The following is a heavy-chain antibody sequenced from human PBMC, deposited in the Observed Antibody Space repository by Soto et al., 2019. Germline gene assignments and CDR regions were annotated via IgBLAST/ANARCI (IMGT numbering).Heavy chain of an antibody. CDR2: ISYDGSNK. D-gene: IGHD4-4*01. Sequence: QVQLVESGGRVVQPGRSLRLSCAASGFTFSSYGMHWVRQAPGKGLEWVAVISYDGSNKYYADSVKGRFTISRDNSKNTLYLQMNSLRAEDTAVYYCAKTVTRYYFDYWGQGTLVTVSS. V-gene: IGHV3-30*18. CDR1: GFTFSSYG. CDR3: AKTVTRYYFDY. J-gene: IGHJ4*02.